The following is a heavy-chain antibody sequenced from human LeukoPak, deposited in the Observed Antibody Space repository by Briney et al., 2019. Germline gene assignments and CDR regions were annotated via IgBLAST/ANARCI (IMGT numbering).Heavy chain of an antibody. V-gene: IGHV3-30*18. CDR1: GFTFSSYG. J-gene: IGHJ4*02. Sequence: PGGSLRLSCAASGFTFSSYGMHWVRQAPGKGLEWVAVISYDGSNKYYADSVKGRFTISRDNSKNTLYLQMNSLRAEDTAVYYCAKDPRDGYKPNPVDYWGQGTLVTVSS. D-gene: IGHD5-24*01. CDR2: ISYDGSNK. CDR3: AKDPRDGYKPNPVDY.